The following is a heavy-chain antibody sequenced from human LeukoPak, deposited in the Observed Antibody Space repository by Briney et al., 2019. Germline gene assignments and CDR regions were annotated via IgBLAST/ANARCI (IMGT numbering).Heavy chain of an antibody. CDR1: GGSISGYY. Sequence: PSETLSLTCSVSGGSISGYYWSWIRQPPGKELEWIGYVYYSENTKYNPSLESRVTISLDTSKNQFSLRLNSVTTADTAVYFCTRRAAITGTPKAYFDYWGQGILVTVSS. D-gene: IGHD1-20*01. V-gene: IGHV4-59*08. CDR2: VYYSENT. J-gene: IGHJ4*02. CDR3: TRRAAITGTPKAYFDY.